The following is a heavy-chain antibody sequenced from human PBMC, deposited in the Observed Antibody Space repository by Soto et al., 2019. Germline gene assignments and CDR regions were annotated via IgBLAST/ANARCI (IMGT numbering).Heavy chain of an antibody. CDR3: AREAADERNYYGMDV. CDR1: GYIFSRYG. V-gene: IGHV1-18*04. CDR2: ISGYNGNT. Sequence: QVQLVQSGPEVRKPGASVKVSFKASGYIFSRYGISWVRQAPGQGLEWMAWISGYNGNTKFGERVQGRVNVTTDTSTSTAYMELRSLRSDDTAVYYFAREAADERNYYGMDVWGQGTKVIVSS. D-gene: IGHD1-1*01. J-gene: IGHJ6*02.